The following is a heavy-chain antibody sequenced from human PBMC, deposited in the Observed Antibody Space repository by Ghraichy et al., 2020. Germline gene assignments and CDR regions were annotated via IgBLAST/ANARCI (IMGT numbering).Heavy chain of an antibody. CDR1: GYTFTSYA. V-gene: IGHV1-3*01. CDR2: INAGNGNT. D-gene: IGHD2-15*01. J-gene: IGHJ4*02. Sequence: ASVKVSCKASGYTFTSYAMHWVRQAPGQRLEWMGWINAGNGNTKYSQKFQGRVTITRDTSASTAYMELSSLRSEDTAVYYCARDVGYCSGGSCPLTQYYFDYWGQGTLVTVSS. CDR3: ARDVGYCSGGSCPLTQYYFDY.